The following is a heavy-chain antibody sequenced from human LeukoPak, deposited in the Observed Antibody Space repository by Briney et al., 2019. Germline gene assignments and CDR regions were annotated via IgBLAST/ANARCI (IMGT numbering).Heavy chain of an antibody. CDR3: ARVGGRYYDFWSGYRPYYYYYYYMDV. J-gene: IGHJ6*03. CDR2: IYHSGST. D-gene: IGHD3-3*01. CDR1: GYSISSGYY. Sequence: PSETLSLTCTVSGYSISSGYYWGWIRQPPGKGLEWIGSIYHSGSTYYNPSLKSRVTISVDTSKNQFSLKLSSVTAADTAVYYCARVGGRYYDFWSGYRPYYYYYYYMDVWGKGTTVTVSS. V-gene: IGHV4-38-2*02.